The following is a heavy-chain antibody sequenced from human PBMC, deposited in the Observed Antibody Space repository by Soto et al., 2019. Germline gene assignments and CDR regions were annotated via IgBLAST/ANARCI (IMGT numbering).Heavy chain of an antibody. CDR1: GFSLSNARMG. V-gene: IGHV2-26*01. J-gene: IGHJ5*02. CDR2: IFSNDEK. CDR3: ARMGVGYCSGGSCYSAWFDP. Sequence: QVTLKESGPVLVKPTETLTLTCAVSGFSLSNARMGVSWIRQPPGKALEWLAHIFSNDEKSYSTSLKSRLTISKDTSKSQVVLTMTNMDPVDTATYYCARMGVGYCSGGSCYSAWFDPWGQGTLVTVSS. D-gene: IGHD2-15*01.